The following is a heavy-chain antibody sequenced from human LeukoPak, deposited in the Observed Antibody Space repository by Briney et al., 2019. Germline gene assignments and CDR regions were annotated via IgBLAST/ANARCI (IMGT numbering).Heavy chain of an antibody. CDR3: ARGYCSGASCYSRSRRPLDY. J-gene: IGHJ4*02. Sequence: PGGSLRLSCAASGFTFSNYWMSWIRQPPGKGLEWIGEINHSGSTNYNPSLKSRITISIDTSKNQFSLKLSSVIAADTAVYYCARGYCSGASCYSRSRRPLDYWGQGTLVTVSS. V-gene: IGHV4-34*01. D-gene: IGHD2-15*01. CDR2: INHSGST. CDR1: GFTFSNYW.